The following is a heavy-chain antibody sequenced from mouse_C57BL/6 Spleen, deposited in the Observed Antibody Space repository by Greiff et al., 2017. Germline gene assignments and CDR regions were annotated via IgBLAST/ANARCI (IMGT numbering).Heavy chain of an antibody. J-gene: IGHJ2*01. CDR3: TTPYYYGSSYDYFDY. D-gene: IGHD1-1*01. V-gene: IGHV14-1*01. CDR2: IDPEDGDT. CDR1: GFNIKDYY. Sequence: EVQLQQSGAELVRPGASVKLSCTASGFNIKDYYMHWVKQRPEQGLEWIGRIDPEDGDTEYAPKFQGKATMTADTSSNTAYLRLSSLTSEDTAVYYCTTPYYYGSSYDYFDYWGQGTTLTVSS.